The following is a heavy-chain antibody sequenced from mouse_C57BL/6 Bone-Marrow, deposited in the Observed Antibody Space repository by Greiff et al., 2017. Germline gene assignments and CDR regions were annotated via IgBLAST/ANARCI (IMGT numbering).Heavy chain of an antibody. V-gene: IGHV4-1*01. CDR1: GIDFSRYW. CDR2: INPDSSTI. J-gene: IGHJ4*01. CDR3: SRFYYGSHYAMDY. D-gene: IGHD1-1*01. Sequence: EVKLEESGGGLVQPGGSLKLSCAASGIDFSRYWMSWVRRAPGKGLEWIGEINPDSSTINYAPSLKDKFIISRDNAKNTLYLQMSKVRSEDTALYYCSRFYYGSHYAMDYWGQGTSVTVSS.